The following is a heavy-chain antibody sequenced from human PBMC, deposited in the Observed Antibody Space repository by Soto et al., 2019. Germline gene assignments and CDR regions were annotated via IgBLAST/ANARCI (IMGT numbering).Heavy chain of an antibody. CDR2: ISGSGGTT. CDR3: ARDSSSTSCYAFDY. CDR1: GFTFRNYA. D-gene: IGHD2-2*01. J-gene: IGHJ4*02. Sequence: EVQLLESGGGLVQPGGSLRLSCAASGFTFRNYAMSWARQAPGKVLGWVSAISGSGGTTHYADSVKGRFTISRDNSNTTLYLPMNSLRVEDTAVYYCARDSSSTSCYAFDYWGQGSLVTVSS. V-gene: IGHV3-23*01.